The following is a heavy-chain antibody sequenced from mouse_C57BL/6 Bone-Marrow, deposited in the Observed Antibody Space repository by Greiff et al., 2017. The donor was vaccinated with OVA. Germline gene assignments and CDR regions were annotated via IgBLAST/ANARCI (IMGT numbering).Heavy chain of an antibody. Sequence: QVQLKQPGAELVKPGASVKLSCKASGYTFTSYWMHWVKQRPGQGLEWIGMIHPNSGSTNYNEKFKSKATLTVDKSSSTAYMQLSSLTSEDSAVYYCGSSWDGNVDYWGQGTTLTVSS. V-gene: IGHV1-64*01. J-gene: IGHJ2*01. CDR3: GSSWDGNVDY. CDR2: IHPNSGST. D-gene: IGHD4-1*01. CDR1: GYTFTSYW.